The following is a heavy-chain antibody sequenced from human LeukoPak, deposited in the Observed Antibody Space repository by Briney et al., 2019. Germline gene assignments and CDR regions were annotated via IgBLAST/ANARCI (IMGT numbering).Heavy chain of an antibody. CDR2: ISSSSSYI. V-gene: IGHV3-21*01. D-gene: IGHD6-6*01. CDR1: GFTFSSYS. CDR3: AREFEGAARPLRAFDI. J-gene: IGHJ3*02. Sequence: GGSLRLSCAASGFTFSSYSMNWVRQAPGKGLEWVSSISSSSSYIYYADSVKGRFTISRDNAKNSLYLQMNSLRAEDTAVYYCAREFEGAARPLRAFDIWGQGTMVTVSS.